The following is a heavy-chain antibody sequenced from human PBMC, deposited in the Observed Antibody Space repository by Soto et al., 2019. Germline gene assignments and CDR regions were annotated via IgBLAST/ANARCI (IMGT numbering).Heavy chain of an antibody. V-gene: IGHV3-53*01. J-gene: IGHJ6*02. CDR2: IYGGGST. Sequence: GGSLRLSCAASGFTVSGNHMSWVRQAPGKGLEWVSVIYGGGSTYYADSVKGRFTISRDNSKNTLYLQMNSLRAENTAVYYCARDSGYSYGYYGMDVWGQGTTVTVSS. CDR1: GFTVSGNH. CDR3: ARDSGYSYGYYGMDV. D-gene: IGHD5-18*01.